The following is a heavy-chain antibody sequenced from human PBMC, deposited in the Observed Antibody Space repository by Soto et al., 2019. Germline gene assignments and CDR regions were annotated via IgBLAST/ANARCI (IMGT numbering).Heavy chain of an antibody. J-gene: IGHJ4*02. Sequence: QVQLVESGGGVVQPGRSLRLSCAASGFTFSSYGMHWVRQAPGKGLEWVAVISYDGSNKYYADSVKGRFTISRDNSKNTLYLQMNGLRAEDTAVYYCAKDRGDYEEYYFDYWGQGTLVTVSS. CDR2: ISYDGSNK. V-gene: IGHV3-30*18. CDR3: AKDRGDYEEYYFDY. D-gene: IGHD4-17*01. CDR1: GFTFSSYG.